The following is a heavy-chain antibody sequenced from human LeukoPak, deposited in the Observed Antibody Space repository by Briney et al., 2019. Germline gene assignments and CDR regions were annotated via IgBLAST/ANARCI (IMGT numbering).Heavy chain of an antibody. CDR3: ARVQCSSTSCYFFDYYYYYMDV. Sequence: ASVKVSCKASGYTFTSYGISWVRQAPGQGLEWMGWISAYDGNTNYAQKLQGRVTMTTDTSTSTAYMELRSLRSDDTAVYYCARVQCSSTSCYFFDYYYYYMDVWGKGTTVTVSS. D-gene: IGHD2-2*01. V-gene: IGHV1-18*01. CDR2: ISAYDGNT. J-gene: IGHJ6*03. CDR1: GYTFTSYG.